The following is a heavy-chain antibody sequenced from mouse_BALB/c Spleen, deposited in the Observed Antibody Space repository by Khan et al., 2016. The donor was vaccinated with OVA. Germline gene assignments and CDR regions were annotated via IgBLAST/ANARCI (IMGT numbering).Heavy chain of an antibody. CDR1: GYTFTDFT. D-gene: IGHD3-3*01. V-gene: IGHV1S137*01. CDR2: ISTYYGDV. J-gene: IGHJ3*01. Sequence: VQLQESGAELVRPGVSVKISCKGSGYTFTDFTIHWVKQSHALSLEWIGVISTYYGDVTYNQKFKGKATMTVDKSSSTTYMELARLTSEDSAIXYCAVGEGGSRFAYWGQGTLVTVSA. CDR3: AVGEGGSRFAY.